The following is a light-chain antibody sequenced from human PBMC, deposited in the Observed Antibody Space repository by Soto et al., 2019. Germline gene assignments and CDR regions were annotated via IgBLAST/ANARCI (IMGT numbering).Light chain of an antibody. J-gene: IGKJ5*01. CDR2: DAS. V-gene: IGKV3-11*01. CDR3: QQRSNWIT. CDR1: QSINSD. Sequence: EIVMTQSPATLSVSPGETTRLSCRASQSINSDVAWYQQKVGQTPRLLIYDASNRATGIPARFSGSGSGTDFTLTISSLEPEDFAVYYCQQRSNWITFGQGTRLEIK.